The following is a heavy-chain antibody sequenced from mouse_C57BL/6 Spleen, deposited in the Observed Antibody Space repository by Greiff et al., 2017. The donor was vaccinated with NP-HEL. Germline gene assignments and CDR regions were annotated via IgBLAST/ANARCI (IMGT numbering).Heavy chain of an antibody. V-gene: IGHV1-19*01. J-gene: IGHJ2*01. CDR1: GYTFTDYY. D-gene: IGHD1-1*01. CDR3: ARPDYYGSSWGY. CDR2: INPYNGGT. Sequence: VQLQQSGPVLVKPGASVKMSCKASGYTFTDYYMNWVKQSHGKSLEWIGVINPYNGGTSYNQKFKGKATLTVDKSSSTAYMELNSLTSEDSAVYYWARPDYYGSSWGYWGQGTTLTVSS.